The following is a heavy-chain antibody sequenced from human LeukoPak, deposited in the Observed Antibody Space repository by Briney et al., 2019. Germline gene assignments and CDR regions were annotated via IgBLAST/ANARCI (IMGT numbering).Heavy chain of an antibody. CDR1: VRSIRRGGYY. J-gene: IGHJ6*02. Sequence: SDTLSLLCTVSVRSIRRGGYYWTWIRRHPGKGLEWIGYIYYSGSTYYNPSLKSRVTISVDTSKNQFSLKLSSVTAADTAVNYCARDAVRGNYGMDVWGQGTTVTVSS. CDR2: IYYSGST. V-gene: IGHV4-31*03. CDR3: ARDAVRGNYGMDV. D-gene: IGHD3-10*01.